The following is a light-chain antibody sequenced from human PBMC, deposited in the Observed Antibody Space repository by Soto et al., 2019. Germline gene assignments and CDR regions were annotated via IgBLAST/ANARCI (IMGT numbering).Light chain of an antibody. J-gene: IGKJ1*01. Sequence: DMQRTESPSCLYSCVADIFIITGRASQDIGSDLAWYQQKPGKAPERLIYAASTLQNGVPSRFSGSGSGTEFTLTISSLQPEDFETYYCLQHDNFPWTFGQGTKVDIK. CDR3: LQHDNFPWT. CDR1: QDIGSD. CDR2: AAS. V-gene: IGKV1-17*01.